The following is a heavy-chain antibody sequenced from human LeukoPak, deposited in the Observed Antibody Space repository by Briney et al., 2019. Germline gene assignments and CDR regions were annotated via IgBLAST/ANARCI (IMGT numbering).Heavy chain of an antibody. CDR3: AKDRSGTRSNS. CDR1: GFTFSIYA. CDR2: ITGSGSST. Sequence: GGSLRLSCAASGFTFSIYAMSWVRQAPGKGLEWVSAITGSGSSTYYADSVKGRFTISRDNSKNTLYLQTNSLRVEDTAVYYCAKDRSGTRSNSWGQGTLFTVSS. V-gene: IGHV3-23*01. D-gene: IGHD1-1*01. J-gene: IGHJ4*02.